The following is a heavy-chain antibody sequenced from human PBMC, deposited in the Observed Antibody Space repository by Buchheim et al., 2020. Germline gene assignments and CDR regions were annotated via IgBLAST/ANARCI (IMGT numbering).Heavy chain of an antibody. D-gene: IGHD3-10*01. Sequence: QVQLVESGGGVVQPGRSLRLSCAASGFTFSSYAMHWVRQAPGKGLEWVAVISYDGSNKYYADSVKGRFTISRDNSKNTLYLQMNSLRAEDTAVYYCARDLYYGSGSYYNLVTYYYYGMDVWGQGTT. J-gene: IGHJ6*02. CDR2: ISYDGSNK. CDR3: ARDLYYGSGSYYNLVTYYYYGMDV. V-gene: IGHV3-30*04. CDR1: GFTFSSYA.